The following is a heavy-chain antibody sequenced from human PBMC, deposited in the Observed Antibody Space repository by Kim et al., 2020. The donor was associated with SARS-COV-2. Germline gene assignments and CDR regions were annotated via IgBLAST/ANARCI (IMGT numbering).Heavy chain of an antibody. CDR2: IYYSGST. CDR1: GGSISSYY. Sequence: SETLSLTCTVSGGSISSYYWSWIRQPPGKGLEWIGYIYYSGSTNYNPSLKSRVTISVDTSKNQFSLKLSSVTAADTAVYYCARMSVGVGATPYYYYYMDVWGKGTTGTVSS. V-gene: IGHV4-59*08. J-gene: IGHJ6*03. D-gene: IGHD1-26*01. CDR3: ARMSVGVGATPYYYYYMDV.